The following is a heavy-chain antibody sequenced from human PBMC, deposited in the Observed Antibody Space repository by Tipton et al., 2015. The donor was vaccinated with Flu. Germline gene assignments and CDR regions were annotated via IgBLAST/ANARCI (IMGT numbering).Heavy chain of an antibody. Sequence: TLSLTCSVSGDPITNNLFYWGWIRQPPGRGLEWIGSVFYSGSTFYNASLKSRVNVDVDTSNNQFSLRLSSMAAADTAVYYCVRHYFSSTGWYYFESWGQGTLVTVSS. V-gene: IGHV4-39*01. CDR3: VRHYFSSTGWYYFES. J-gene: IGHJ4*02. CDR1: GDPITNNLFY. D-gene: IGHD6-19*01. CDR2: VFYSGST.